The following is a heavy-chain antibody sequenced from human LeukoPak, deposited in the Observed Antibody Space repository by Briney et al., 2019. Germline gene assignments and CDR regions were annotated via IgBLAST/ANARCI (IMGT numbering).Heavy chain of an antibody. CDR1: GFTFSSYW. V-gene: IGHV3-74*01. J-gene: IGHJ4*02. Sequence: PGGSLRLSCAASGFTFSSYWMHWVRQAPGKGPVWVSRINSDGSSTTYADSVKGRFTVSRDNGQNTLYLQMNSLRAEDTAVYYCAREGRGYSYAFEYWGQGTLVTVSS. CDR3: AREGRGYSYAFEY. CDR2: INSDGSST. D-gene: IGHD5-18*01.